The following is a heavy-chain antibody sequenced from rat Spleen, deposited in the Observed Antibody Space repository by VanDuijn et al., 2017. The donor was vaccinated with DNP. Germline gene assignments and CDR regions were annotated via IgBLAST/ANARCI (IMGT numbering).Heavy chain of an antibody. CDR2: ITSGGGIT. D-gene: IGHD1-11*01. J-gene: IGHJ3*01. V-gene: IGHV5-31*01. CDR3: TTHGASYGLNWFAY. Sequence: EVQLVESGGDLVQPGRSLKLSCVASGFTFNNYWMTWIRQVPGRGLEWIASITSGGGITYYPDSVKGRFTISRDNAENTLYLQMDSLRSEDTATYYCTTHGASYGLNWFAYWGQGTLVTVSS. CDR1: GFTFNNYW.